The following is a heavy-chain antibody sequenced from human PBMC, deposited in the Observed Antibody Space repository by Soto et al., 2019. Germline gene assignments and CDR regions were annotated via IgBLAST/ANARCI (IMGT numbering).Heavy chain of an antibody. CDR1: GFTFSSYG. J-gene: IGHJ4*02. Sequence: QVQLVESGGGVVQPGRSLRLSCAASGFTFSSYGMHWVRQAPGKGLEWVAVIWYDGSNKDYADSVKGRFTISRDNSKNTLYLQMNSLRAEDTAVYYCARDWYSYGALGDYWGQGTLVTVSS. D-gene: IGHD5-18*01. CDR3: ARDWYSYGALGDY. V-gene: IGHV3-33*01. CDR2: IWYDGSNK.